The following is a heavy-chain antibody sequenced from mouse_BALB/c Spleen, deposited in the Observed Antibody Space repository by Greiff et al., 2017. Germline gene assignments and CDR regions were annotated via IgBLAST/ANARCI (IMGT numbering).Heavy chain of an antibody. CDR3: TRGNYFDY. Sequence: QVQLQQSGAELVKPGASVKLSCKASGYTFTSYYMYWVKQRPGQGLEWIGGINPSNGGTNFNEKFKSKATQTVDKSSSTAYMQLSSLTSEDSAVYYCTRGNYFDYWGQGTTLTVSS. CDR2: INPSNGGT. V-gene: IGHV1S81*02. CDR1: GYTFTSYY. J-gene: IGHJ2*01.